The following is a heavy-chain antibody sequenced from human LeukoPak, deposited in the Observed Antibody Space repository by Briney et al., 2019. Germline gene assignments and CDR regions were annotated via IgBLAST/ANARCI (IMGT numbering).Heavy chain of an antibody. CDR2: MFYRGST. J-gene: IGHJ4*02. Sequence: PSETLSLTCTVSGASVSSGSYSWNWIRQPPGKGLEWIGYMFYRGSTNYNPSLKSRVTISVDSSKNQFSLNLSSVTAADTAVYYCARFRILTGSFDFWGQGTLVTVSS. CDR3: ARFRILTGSFDF. D-gene: IGHD3-9*01. CDR1: GASVSSGSYS. V-gene: IGHV4-61*01.